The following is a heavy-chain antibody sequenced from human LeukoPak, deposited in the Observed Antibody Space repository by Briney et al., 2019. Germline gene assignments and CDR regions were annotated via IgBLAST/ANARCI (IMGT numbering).Heavy chain of an antibody. Sequence: PGRSLRLSCAASGFTFSSYAMHWVRQAPGKGLEWVAVISYDGSNKYYADSVKGRFTISRDNSKNTLYLQMNSLRPEDTAVYYCTQLGNYDSYYYYYMDVWGKGTTVTVSS. D-gene: IGHD7-27*01. CDR1: GFTFSSYA. J-gene: IGHJ6*03. V-gene: IGHV3-30-3*01. CDR3: TQLGNYDSYYYYYMDV. CDR2: ISYDGSNK.